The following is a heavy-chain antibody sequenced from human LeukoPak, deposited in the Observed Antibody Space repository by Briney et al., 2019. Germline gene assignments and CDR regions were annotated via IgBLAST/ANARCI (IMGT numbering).Heavy chain of an antibody. CDR2: ITDSGGGT. V-gene: IGHV3-7*03. CDR1: GFTFSSYA. J-gene: IGHJ4*02. CDR3: SRSIRGGGAFQY. Sequence: GGSLRLSCAASGFTFSSYALTWVRQTPGKGLECVANITDSGGGTYYADSVKGRFTISRDNSKNTLFLQMNNLRADDTALYYWSRSIRGGGAFQYLGEGAQVTVSS. D-gene: IGHD3-3*02.